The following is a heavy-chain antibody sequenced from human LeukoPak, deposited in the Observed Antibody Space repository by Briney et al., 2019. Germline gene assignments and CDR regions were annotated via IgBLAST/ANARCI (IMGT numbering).Heavy chain of an antibody. Sequence: PGGSLRLSCAASGFTFSSYAMSWVRQAPGKGLEWVSAISGSGGSTYYADSVKGRFTISRDNSKNTPYLQMNSLRAEDTAVYYCAKGARGYSYGSAYYYYYGMDVWGQGTTVTVSS. CDR2: ISGSGGST. CDR1: GFTFSSYA. D-gene: IGHD5-18*01. V-gene: IGHV3-23*01. J-gene: IGHJ6*02. CDR3: AKGARGYSYGSAYYYYYGMDV.